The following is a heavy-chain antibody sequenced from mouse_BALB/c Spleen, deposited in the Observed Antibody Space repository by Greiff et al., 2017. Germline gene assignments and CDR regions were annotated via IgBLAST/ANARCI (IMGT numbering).Heavy chain of an antibody. CDR1: GFTFSSHA. V-gene: IGHV5-9-3*01. D-gene: IGHD1-1*01. CDR3: ARDSYGGSSWFAY. Sequence: QLVESGGGLVKPGGSLKLSCAASGFTFSSHAMSWVRQTPEKRLEWVATISSGGSYTYYPDSVKGRFTISRDNARNILYLQMSSIRSEDTAMYDCARDSYGGSSWFAYWGQGTLVTVSA. J-gene: IGHJ3*01. CDR2: ISSGGSYT.